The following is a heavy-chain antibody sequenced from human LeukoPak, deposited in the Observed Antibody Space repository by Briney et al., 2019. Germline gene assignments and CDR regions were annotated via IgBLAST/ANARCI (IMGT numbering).Heavy chain of an antibody. J-gene: IGHJ4*02. Sequence: GASVKVSCKASGYTFTGYYMHWVRQAPGPGLEWRGIINPSGGSTSYAQKFQGRVTMTRDTSTSTVYMELSSLRSEDTAVYYCARDFRVRGVITLGYWGQGTLVTVSS. CDR2: INPSGGST. CDR1: GYTFTGYY. V-gene: IGHV1-46*01. D-gene: IGHD3-10*01. CDR3: ARDFRVRGVITLGY.